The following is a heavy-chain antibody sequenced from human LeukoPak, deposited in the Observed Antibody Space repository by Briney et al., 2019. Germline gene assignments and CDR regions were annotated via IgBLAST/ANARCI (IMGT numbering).Heavy chain of an antibody. J-gene: IGHJ5*02. CDR2: INPNSGGT. V-gene: IGHV1-2*02. D-gene: IGHD3-3*01. CDR3: ARAVLRFLEWPRFDP. CDR1: GYTFTGYY. Sequence: ASVKVSCKASGYTFTGYYMHWVRQAPGQGLEWMGWINPNSGGTNYAQKFQGRVTMTRDMSTSTVYMELSSLRSEDTAVYYCARAVLRFLEWPRFDPWGQGTLVTVSS.